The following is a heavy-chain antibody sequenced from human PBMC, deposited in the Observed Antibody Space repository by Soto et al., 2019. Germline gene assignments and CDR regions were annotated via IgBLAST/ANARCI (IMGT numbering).Heavy chain of an antibody. J-gene: IGHJ4*02. Sequence: KASETLSLTCIVSGGSISSDYWSWIRLPPGEGLEWIGYIHYSGSTYYNPSLKSRVTISVDTSKNQFSLKLSSVSAADTAVYYCARAFSEMGASTFDYWGQGTLVTVSS. V-gene: IGHV4-59*12. D-gene: IGHD1-26*01. CDR1: GGSISSDY. CDR3: ARAFSEMGASTFDY. CDR2: IHYSGST.